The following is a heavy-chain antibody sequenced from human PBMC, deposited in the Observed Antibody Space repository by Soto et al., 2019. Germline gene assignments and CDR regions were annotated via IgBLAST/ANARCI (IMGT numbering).Heavy chain of an antibody. Sequence: QVPLVQSGAEVKKPGASVKVSCKVSGYTLTELSMHWVRQAPGKGLEWMGGFDPEDGETIYAPKFQGRVTMTEDTSTDTAYMELSSLRSEDTAVYYCATEAPVGVCGGSCYSVDWFDPWGQGTLVTVSS. CDR3: ATEAPVGVCGGSCYSVDWFDP. J-gene: IGHJ5*02. CDR1: GYTLTELS. V-gene: IGHV1-24*01. CDR2: FDPEDGET. D-gene: IGHD2-15*01.